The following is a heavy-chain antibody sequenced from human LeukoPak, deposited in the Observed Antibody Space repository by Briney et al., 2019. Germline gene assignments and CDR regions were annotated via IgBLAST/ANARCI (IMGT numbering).Heavy chain of an antibody. J-gene: IGHJ6*03. CDR2: IYYSGST. CDR3: ARAICSSTSCYYMDV. D-gene: IGHD2-2*01. CDR1: GGSISSYY. Sequence: PSETLSLTCTVSGGSISSYYWSWIRQPPGKGLEWIGYIYYSGSTNYNPSLKSRVTISVDTSKNQFSLKLSSVTAADTAVYYCARAICSSTSCYYMDVWGKGTTVTVSS. V-gene: IGHV4-59*01.